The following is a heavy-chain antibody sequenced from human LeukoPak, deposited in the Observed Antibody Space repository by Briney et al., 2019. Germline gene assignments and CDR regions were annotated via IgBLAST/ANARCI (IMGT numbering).Heavy chain of an antibody. Sequence: PSETLSLTCTVSGGSISSYYWSWIRQPPGKGLGWIGYIYYSGSTNYNPSLKSRVTISVDTSKNQFSLKLSSVTAADTAVYYCARHLRLFVNYYYGMDVWGQGTTVTVSS. D-gene: IGHD3-22*01. J-gene: IGHJ6*02. CDR3: ARHLRLFVNYYYGMDV. CDR1: GGSISSYY. V-gene: IGHV4-59*08. CDR2: IYYSGST.